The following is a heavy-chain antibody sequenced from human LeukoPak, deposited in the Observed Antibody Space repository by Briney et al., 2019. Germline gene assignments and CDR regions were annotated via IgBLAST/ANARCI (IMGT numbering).Heavy chain of an antibody. CDR1: GYTFTSYD. CDR2: MNPNSGNT. Sequence: ASVKVSCKASGYTFTSYDINWVRQATGQGLEWMGWMNPNSGNTGYAQKFQGRVTITRNTSISTAYMELSSLRSEDTAVYYCARDKSGYDLGYSSGWYDYWGQGTLVTVSS. V-gene: IGHV1-8*03. D-gene: IGHD6-19*01. J-gene: IGHJ4*02. CDR3: ARDKSGYDLGYSSGWYDY.